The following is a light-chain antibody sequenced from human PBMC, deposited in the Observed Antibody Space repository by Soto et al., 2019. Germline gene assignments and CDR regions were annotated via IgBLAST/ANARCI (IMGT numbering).Light chain of an antibody. Sequence: QSALTQPASVAGSPGHSITISCTGTSSDVGTYNLVSWYQQLPDKAPKLIIHEVNKRPSGVSTRFSGSKSCNTAYLTISGLHAEDGADYHFYSYAGSSPYVFGTGTKVTVL. CDR3: YSYAGSSPYV. J-gene: IGLJ1*01. CDR1: SSDVGTYNL. V-gene: IGLV2-23*02. CDR2: EVN.